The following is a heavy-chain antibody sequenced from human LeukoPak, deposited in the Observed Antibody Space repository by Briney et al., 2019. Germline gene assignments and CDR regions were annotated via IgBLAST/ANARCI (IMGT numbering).Heavy chain of an antibody. CDR3: AKGLHYNILTGFRREYYFDS. D-gene: IGHD3-9*01. CDR2: IKQDGSEK. CDR1: GGSISSSSYY. Sequence: PSETLSLTCTVSGGSISSSSYYWGWIRQPPGKGLEWVANIKQDGSEKYYVDSVKGRFTISRDNAKNSLYLQMNSLRAEDTAIYYCAKGLHYNILTGFRREYYFDSWGQGTLVTVSS. J-gene: IGHJ4*02. V-gene: IGHV3-7*01.